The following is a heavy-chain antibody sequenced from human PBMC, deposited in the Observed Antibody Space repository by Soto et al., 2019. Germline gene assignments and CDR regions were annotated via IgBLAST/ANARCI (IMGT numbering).Heavy chain of an antibody. Sequence: QVQLVESGGGLVKPGGSLRLSCAASGFTFSDYYMSWIRQAPGKGLEWVSYISSSGSTIYYADSVKGRFTISRDNAKNSLYLKMNSLRAEETAGYYCARVYYYGPLYYYYYMDVWGKGTTVPVSS. D-gene: IGHD3-10*01. J-gene: IGHJ6*03. CDR3: ARVYYYGPLYYYYYMDV. CDR2: ISSSGSTI. CDR1: GFTFSDYY. V-gene: IGHV3-11*01.